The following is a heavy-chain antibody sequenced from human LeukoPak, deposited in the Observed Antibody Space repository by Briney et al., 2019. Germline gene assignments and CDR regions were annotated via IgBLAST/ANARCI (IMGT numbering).Heavy chain of an antibody. J-gene: IGHJ4*02. CDR1: GFTFSSYS. Sequence: GGSLRLSCAASGFTFSSYSMNWVRQAPGKGLEWVSSISSSSSYIYYADSVKGRFTISRDNAKNSLYLQMNSLRAEDTAVYYCAREAQQLVTIYFDYWGQGTLVTVSS. D-gene: IGHD1-1*01. CDR2: ISSSSSYI. V-gene: IGHV3-21*01. CDR3: AREAQQLVTIYFDY.